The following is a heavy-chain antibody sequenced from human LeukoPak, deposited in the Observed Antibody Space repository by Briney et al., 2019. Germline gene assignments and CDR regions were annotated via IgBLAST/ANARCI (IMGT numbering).Heavy chain of an antibody. Sequence: PSETLSLTCAVYGGHFSAYYWNWIRQSPGKGLEWIGEINHSGSTNYSPSLKSRVTISGDPSKNQFSLKVSSVTAADSAAYYCASSGIAVAGPSYYFDYWGQGALVTVSS. D-gene: IGHD6-19*01. V-gene: IGHV4-34*01. CDR2: INHSGST. CDR3: ASSGIAVAGPSYYFDY. J-gene: IGHJ4*02. CDR1: GGHFSAYY.